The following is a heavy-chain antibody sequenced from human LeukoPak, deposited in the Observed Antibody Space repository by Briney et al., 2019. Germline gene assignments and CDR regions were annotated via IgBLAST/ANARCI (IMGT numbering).Heavy chain of an antibody. D-gene: IGHD6-13*01. V-gene: IGHV4-39*07. J-gene: IGHJ5*02. CDR3: ARHLGEGYSSSWYFGPGGWFDP. Sequence: PSETLSLTCTVADGSISSGSYYWGWIRQPPGKGLEWVGSIYYGGSTYYNASLKSRVTISLDTSKNQFSLKLSPVTAADTAVYYCARHLGEGYSSSWYFGPGGWFDPWGQGTLVTVSS. CDR2: IYYGGST. CDR1: DGSISSGSYY.